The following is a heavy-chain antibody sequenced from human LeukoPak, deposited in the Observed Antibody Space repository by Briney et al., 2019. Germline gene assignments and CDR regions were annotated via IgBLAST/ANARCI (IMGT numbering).Heavy chain of an antibody. Sequence: PSETLSLTCAVYGGSFSGYYWSWIRQPPGKGLEWIGEINHSGSTNYNPSLQSRVTISVDTSKNQFSLKLSSVTAADTAVYYCARHRTRYAFDIWGQGTMVTVSS. CDR2: INHSGST. J-gene: IGHJ3*02. CDR3: ARHRTRYAFDI. V-gene: IGHV4-34*01. CDR1: GGSFSGYY. D-gene: IGHD3/OR15-3a*01.